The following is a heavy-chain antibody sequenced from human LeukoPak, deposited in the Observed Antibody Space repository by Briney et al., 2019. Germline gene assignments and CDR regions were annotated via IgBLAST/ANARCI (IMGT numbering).Heavy chain of an antibody. V-gene: IGHV3-30*02. J-gene: IGHJ4*02. Sequence: PGGSLRLSCAASGFTFSSYWMSWVRQAPGKGLEWVAFIHFDGSSEYYADSVKGRFTFSRDNSRNTLHLQMNSLRPEDTAVYYCAKGSGWYFDYWGQGTLVTVSS. D-gene: IGHD6-19*01. CDR1: GFTFSSYW. CDR3: AKGSGWYFDY. CDR2: IHFDGSSE.